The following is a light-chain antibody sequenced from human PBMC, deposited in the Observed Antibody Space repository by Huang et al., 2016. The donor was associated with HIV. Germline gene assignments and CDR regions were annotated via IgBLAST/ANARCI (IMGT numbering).Light chain of an antibody. CDR2: GAS. J-gene: IGKJ2*01. V-gene: IGKV3-15*01. CDR3: QQYSKWPPNT. Sequence: EIVMTQSPATLSLSPGERATLSCRASQSVNSKLAWYQQKPGQAPRLLIYGASTRATGGPGRCRGSGSGTEVTLTISSLQSEDFAVYYCQQYSKWPPNTFGQGTKLESK. CDR1: QSVNSK.